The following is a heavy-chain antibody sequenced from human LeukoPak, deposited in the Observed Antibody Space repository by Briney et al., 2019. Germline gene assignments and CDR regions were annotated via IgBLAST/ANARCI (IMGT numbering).Heavy chain of an antibody. CDR2: ISSNGGST. Sequence: GGSLRLSCSASGFTFSGYAMHWVRQAPGKGLEYVSAISSNGGSTYYADSVKGRFTISRDNSKNTLYLQMSSLRAEDTAVYYCVKDAGGDYVHFDYWGQGTLVTVSS. D-gene: IGHD4-17*01. V-gene: IGHV3-64D*06. CDR1: GFTFSGYA. J-gene: IGHJ4*02. CDR3: VKDAGGDYVHFDY.